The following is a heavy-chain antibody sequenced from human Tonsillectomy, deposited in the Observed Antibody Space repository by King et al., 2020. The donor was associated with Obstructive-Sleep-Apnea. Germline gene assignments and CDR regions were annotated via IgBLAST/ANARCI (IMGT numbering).Heavy chain of an antibody. V-gene: IGHV4-39*07. CDR2: IYYSGST. J-gene: IGHJ3*02. Sequence: QLQESGPGLVKPSDLSLTCTVSGGSISSSSYYWGWIRQPPGKGLEWIGSIYYSGSTYYNPSLKSRVTISVDTSKNQFSLKLSSVTAADTAVYYCARDMIVPKARLAAFDIWGQGTMVTVSS. CDR3: ARDMIVPKARLAAFDI. D-gene: IGHD3-22*01. CDR1: GGSISSSSYY.